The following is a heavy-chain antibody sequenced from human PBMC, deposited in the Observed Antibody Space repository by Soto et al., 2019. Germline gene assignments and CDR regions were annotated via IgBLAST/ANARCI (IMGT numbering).Heavy chain of an antibody. D-gene: IGHD3-3*01. Sequence: PSETLSLTCTVSGDSVSSVGFHWAWLRRPTGKGLEWIGYIYNGGSTYYRPSLESRMHISLDATRNHYSLRLTSVTAADTAVYFCARAPVGLDTISYFDYWGQGKMVTVSS. CDR3: ARAPVGLDTISYFDY. CDR1: GDSVSSVGFH. V-gene: IGHV4-30-4*01. J-gene: IGHJ4*02. CDR2: IYNGGST.